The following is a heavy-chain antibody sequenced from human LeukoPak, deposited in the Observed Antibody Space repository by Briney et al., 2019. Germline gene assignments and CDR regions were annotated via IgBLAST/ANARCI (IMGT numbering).Heavy chain of an antibody. V-gene: IGHV3-21*01. Sequence: GGSLRLSCAASGFTFSSYSMNWVRQAPGKGLEWVSSISSSSSYIYYADSVKGRFTISRDNAKNSLYLQMSSLGAEDTAVYYCAAGSGSYRDWFDPWGQGTLVTVSS. J-gene: IGHJ5*02. CDR3: AAGSGSYRDWFDP. D-gene: IGHD3-10*01. CDR1: GFTFSSYS. CDR2: ISSSSSYI.